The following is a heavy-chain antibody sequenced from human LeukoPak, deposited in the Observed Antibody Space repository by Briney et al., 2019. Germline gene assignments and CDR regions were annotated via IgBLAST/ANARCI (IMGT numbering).Heavy chain of an antibody. Sequence: GGSLRLSCAVSGFTFKNYWMNWVRQAPGKGLEWVANIDQGGSEKNYVDSVKGRFTISRDNGRNSLYLQMDSLRAEDTAMYYCATDRDATWVKRFDYWGQGVLVTVSS. CDR2: IDQGGSEK. CDR1: GFTFKNYW. V-gene: IGHV3-7*01. D-gene: IGHD1-1*01. J-gene: IGHJ4*02. CDR3: ATDRDATWVKRFDY.